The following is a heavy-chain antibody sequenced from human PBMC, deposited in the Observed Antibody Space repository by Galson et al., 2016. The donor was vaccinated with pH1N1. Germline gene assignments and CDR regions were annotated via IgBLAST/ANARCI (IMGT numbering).Heavy chain of an antibody. Sequence: PALVKPTQTLTLTCTFSGFSLSTNGMRVSWIRQPPGKALEWLARIGWDDERFYSTSLKTRLTITKDTSKNQVVLTMTNMDPVDTATYYCARTYYEYIWGSQQSVLGMDVWGQGTTVTVSS. CDR1: GFSLSTNGMR. J-gene: IGHJ6*02. V-gene: IGHV2-70*04. CDR3: ARTYYEYIWGSQQSVLGMDV. CDR2: IGWDDER. D-gene: IGHD3-16*01.